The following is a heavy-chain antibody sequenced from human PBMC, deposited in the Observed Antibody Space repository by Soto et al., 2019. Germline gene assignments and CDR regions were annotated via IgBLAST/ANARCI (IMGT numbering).Heavy chain of an antibody. CDR1: GGSISSYY. CDR2: IYYSGST. Sequence: TSETLSLTCTVSGGSISSYYWSWIRQPPGKGLEWIGYIYYSGSTNYNPSLKSRVTISVDTSKNQFSLKLSSVTAADTAVYYCARVQIYCSGGSCYAYGAFDIWGQGTMVTVSS. V-gene: IGHV4-59*01. J-gene: IGHJ3*02. CDR3: ARVQIYCSGGSCYAYGAFDI. D-gene: IGHD2-15*01.